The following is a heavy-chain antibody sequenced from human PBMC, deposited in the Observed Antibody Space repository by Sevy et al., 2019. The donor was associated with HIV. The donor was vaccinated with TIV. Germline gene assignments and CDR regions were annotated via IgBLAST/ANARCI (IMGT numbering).Heavy chain of an antibody. CDR2: IIPIFGTA. CDR3: ARDPEGYCSGGSCPRYMGY. Sequence: ASVKVSCKASGGTFSSYAISWVRQAPGQGLEWMGRIIPIFGTANYAQKFQGRVTITADESTSTAYMELRSLRSEDTAVYYCARDPEGYCSGGSCPRYMGYWGQGTLVTVSS. CDR1: GGTFSSYA. D-gene: IGHD2-15*01. J-gene: IGHJ4*02. V-gene: IGHV1-69*13.